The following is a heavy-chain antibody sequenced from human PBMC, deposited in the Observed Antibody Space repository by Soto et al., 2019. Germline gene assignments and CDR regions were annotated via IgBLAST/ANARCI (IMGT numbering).Heavy chain of an antibody. CDR1: GGSISSSSYY. CDR3: ARGVYSYAPHNYYFDY. Sequence: SETLSLTCTVSGGSISSSSYYWGWIRQPPGKGLEWIGSIYYSGSTYYNPSLKSRVTISVDTSKNQFSLKLSSVTAADTAVYYCARGVYSYAPHNYYFDYWGQGTLVTVSS. CDR2: IYYSGST. J-gene: IGHJ4*02. D-gene: IGHD5-18*01. V-gene: IGHV4-39*01.